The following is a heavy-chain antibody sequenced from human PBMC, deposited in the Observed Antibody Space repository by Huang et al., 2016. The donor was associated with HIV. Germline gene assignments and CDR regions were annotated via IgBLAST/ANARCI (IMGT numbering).Heavy chain of an antibody. Sequence: EVQLVQSGAEVKKPGESLKISCKGSGFSFTNYWVGWVRQMPGKGLEWMGIIYTGDSETTYSPSSRGQVTISSDKSINAAYLQWNSLKASDSARYYCARPLLGYSNGYYFDYWGQGTLVTVSS. V-gene: IGHV5-51*03. CDR2: IYTGDSET. CDR3: ARPLLGYSNGYYFDY. J-gene: IGHJ4*02. CDR1: GFSFTNYW. D-gene: IGHD5-18*01.